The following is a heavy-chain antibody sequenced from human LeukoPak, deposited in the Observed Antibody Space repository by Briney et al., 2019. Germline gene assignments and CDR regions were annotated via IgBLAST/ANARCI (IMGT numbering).Heavy chain of an antibody. CDR1: GFTLSGNY. J-gene: IGHJ4*02. CDR2: MYSSGST. D-gene: IGHD6-19*01. V-gene: IGHV3-53*01. Sequence: PGGSLRLSCAVSGFTLSGNYMSWVRQAPGKELEWVSIMYSSGSTDYADSVKGRFTIFRDNSKNTLYLQMNSLGVEDTAVYYCAREGGPYSSTLRGHWGQGTLVTVSS. CDR3: AREGGPYSSTLRGH.